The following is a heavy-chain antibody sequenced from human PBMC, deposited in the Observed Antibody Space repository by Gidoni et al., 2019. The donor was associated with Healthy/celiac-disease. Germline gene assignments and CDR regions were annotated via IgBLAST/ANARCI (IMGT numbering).Heavy chain of an antibody. CDR1: GFTFSSYA. CDR3: AKDGAIRSGAFDI. J-gene: IGHJ3*02. D-gene: IGHD3-3*01. CDR2: MSGSGGST. Sequence: EVQLLESGGGLVQPGGSLRLSCAASGFTFSSYAMSWVRQAPGKGMEWVSAMSGSGGSTYYADSVKGRFTISRDNSKNTLYLQMNSLRAEDTAVYYCAKDGAIRSGAFDIWGQGTMVTVSS. V-gene: IGHV3-23*01.